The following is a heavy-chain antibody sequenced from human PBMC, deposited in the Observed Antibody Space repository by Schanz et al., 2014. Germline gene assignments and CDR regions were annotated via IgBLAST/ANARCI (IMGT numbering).Heavy chain of an antibody. Sequence: AQLVESGGGVVQPGRSLRLSCVASGFTFSSYGMHWVRQAPGKGLEWISAISGSGVSTHYADSVKGRFTTSRDNGKKSMYLQMNSLRAEDTAVYYCARLDSSSWYPRYWGQGTLVTVSS. CDR3: ARLDSSSWYPRY. D-gene: IGHD6-13*01. CDR2: ISGSGVST. V-gene: IGHV3-21*04. CDR1: GFTFSSYG. J-gene: IGHJ4*02.